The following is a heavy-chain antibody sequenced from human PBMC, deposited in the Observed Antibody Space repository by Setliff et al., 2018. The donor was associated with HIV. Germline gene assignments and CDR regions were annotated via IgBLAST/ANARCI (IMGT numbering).Heavy chain of an antibody. CDR3: AREHSTTWPYFDF. J-gene: IGHJ4*02. D-gene: IGHD6-13*01. Sequence: SVKVSCKASGGTFSSYAISWVRQAPGQGLEWMGGIIPILGIANYAQKFQGRVTITADKSTSTAYMELRSLRSDDTAVYFCAREHSTTWPYFDFWGQGTLVTVSS. CDR2: IIPILGIA. CDR1: GGTFSSYA. V-gene: IGHV1-69*10.